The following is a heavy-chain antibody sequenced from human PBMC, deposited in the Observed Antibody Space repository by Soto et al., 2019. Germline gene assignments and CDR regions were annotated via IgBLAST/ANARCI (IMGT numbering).Heavy chain of an antibody. Sequence: ASVKVSCKASGYTFTSYYIHWVRQAPGQGLEWMGIINPSGGSTSYAQKFQGRVTMTRDTSTSTVYMELSSLRSEDTAVYYCARDLGGTNDAFDIWGQGTMVTVSS. CDR3: ARDLGGTNDAFDI. J-gene: IGHJ3*02. V-gene: IGHV1-46*03. CDR2: INPSGGST. D-gene: IGHD1-26*01. CDR1: GYTFTSYY.